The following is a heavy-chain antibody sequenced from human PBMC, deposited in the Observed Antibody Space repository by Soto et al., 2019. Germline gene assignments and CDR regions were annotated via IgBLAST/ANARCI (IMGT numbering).Heavy chain of an antibody. V-gene: IGHV3-30*18. CDR1: GFTFSSYG. D-gene: IGHD3-22*01. CDR3: AKDQYSIYYYDSITPDNPHWGKGDVDYYYGMDV. J-gene: IGHJ6*02. CDR2: ISYDGSNK. Sequence: GGSLRLSCAASGFTFSSYGMHWVRQAPGKGLEWVAVISYDGSNKYYADSVKGRFTISRDNSKNTLYLQMNSLRAEDTAVYYCAKDQYSIYYYDSITPDNPHWGKGDVDYYYGMDVWGQGTTVTVSS.